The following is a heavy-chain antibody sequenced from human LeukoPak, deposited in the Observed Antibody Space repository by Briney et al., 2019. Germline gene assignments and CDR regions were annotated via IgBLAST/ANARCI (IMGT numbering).Heavy chain of an antibody. J-gene: IGHJ4*02. CDR2: IRYVGSNK. Sequence: GGSLRLSCAASGFTFSSYGMHWVRQAPGKGLEWVAFIRYVGSNKYYADSVKGRFTISRDNSKNTLYLQMNSLRAEDTAVYYCAKDPRGWQDWGQGTLVTASS. CDR3: AKDPRGWQD. CDR1: GFTFSSYG. V-gene: IGHV3-30*02. D-gene: IGHD2-15*01.